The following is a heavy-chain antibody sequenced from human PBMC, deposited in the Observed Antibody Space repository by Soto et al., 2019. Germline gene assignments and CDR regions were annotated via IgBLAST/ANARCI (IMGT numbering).Heavy chain of an antibody. CDR3: ARDVAAGDL. V-gene: IGHV1-46*01. Sequence: QEQLVQSGAEVMEPGASVKVYCQASGYTFINYYIHWVRQAPGQGLAWMAIINPMGGRTNYAQQFQGRVTLTSDTSTSTVYLELSSLTFEDTALFYCARDVAAGDLWGKGSLVTVSS. D-gene: IGHD6-13*01. J-gene: IGHJ5*02. CDR1: GYTFINYY. CDR2: INPMGGRT.